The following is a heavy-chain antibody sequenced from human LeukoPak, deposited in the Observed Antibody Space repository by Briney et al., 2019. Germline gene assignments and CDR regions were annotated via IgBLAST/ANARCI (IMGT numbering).Heavy chain of an antibody. V-gene: IGHV4-34*01. CDR2: INHSGST. CDR3: ARGLAVRGARGLSL. J-gene: IGHJ4*02. D-gene: IGHD3-10*01. CDR1: GGSFSGYY. Sequence: SETLSLTCAVYGGSFSGYYWSWIRQPPGKGLEWIGEINHSGSTNYNPSLKSRVTISVDTSKNQFSLKLSSVTAADTAVYYCARGLAVRGARGLSLWGQGTLVTVSS.